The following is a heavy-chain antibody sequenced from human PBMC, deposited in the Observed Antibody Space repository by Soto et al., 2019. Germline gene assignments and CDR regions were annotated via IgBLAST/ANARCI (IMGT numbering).Heavy chain of an antibody. CDR1: GFTFSSYW. CDR2: INSDGSST. Sequence: GGSLRLSCAASGFTFSSYWMHWVHQAPGKGLVWVSRINSDGSSTSYADSVKGRFTISRDNAKNTLYLQMNSLRAEDTAVYYCARDEEDIVVVVAATPYGMDVWGQGTTVTVSS. CDR3: ARDEEDIVVVVAATPYGMDV. J-gene: IGHJ6*02. V-gene: IGHV3-74*01. D-gene: IGHD2-15*01.